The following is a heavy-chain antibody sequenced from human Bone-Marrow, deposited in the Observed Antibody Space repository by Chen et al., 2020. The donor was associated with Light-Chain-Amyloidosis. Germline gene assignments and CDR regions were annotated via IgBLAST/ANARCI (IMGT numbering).Heavy chain of an antibody. CDR3: ARSYSGYFDY. Sequence: QVQLQESGPGLVKPSQTLSLTCTVSGGSIRSDNYSWSWIRQPAGKGLEWIGHIYISRNTNYNPSLKSRVTISLDTSKNQFALNLSCVTAADTAVYYCARSYSGYFDYWGQGTQVTVSS. V-gene: IGHV4-61*02. CDR1: GGSIRSDNYS. D-gene: IGHD5-12*01. CDR2: IYISRNT. J-gene: IGHJ4*02.